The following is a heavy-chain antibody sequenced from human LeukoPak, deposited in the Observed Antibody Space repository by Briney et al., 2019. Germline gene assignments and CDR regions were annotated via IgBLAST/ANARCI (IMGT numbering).Heavy chain of an antibody. CDR2: VNTDESTT. CDR3: ARVGPTHYYYYMDV. V-gene: IGHV3-74*01. CDR1: GFSFDSYG. J-gene: IGHJ6*03. Sequence: GGSLRLSCAASGFSFDSYGMHWVRQAPGKGLVWVSRVNTDESTTSYADSVKGRFTISRDNAKNTLYLQMNGPRVEDTAIYYCARVGPTHYYYYMDVWGKGTTVTVSS.